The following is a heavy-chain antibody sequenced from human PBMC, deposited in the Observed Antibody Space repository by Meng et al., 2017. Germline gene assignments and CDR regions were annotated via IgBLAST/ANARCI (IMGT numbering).Heavy chain of an antibody. CDR2: IRSKANSYAT. Sequence: GESLKISCAASGFTFSGPAMHWVRQDSGKGLEWVGRIRSKANSYATAYAASVKGRFTISRDDSKNTAYLQMNSLKTENTAVYYCTRLERSWRPDFGRDYWGQGTLVTVSS. D-gene: IGHD3-3*01. CDR1: GFTFSGPA. CDR3: TRLERSWRPDFGRDY. V-gene: IGHV3-73*01. J-gene: IGHJ4*02.